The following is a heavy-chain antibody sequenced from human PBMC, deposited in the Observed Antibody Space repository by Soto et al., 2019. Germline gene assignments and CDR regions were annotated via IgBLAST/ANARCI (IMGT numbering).Heavy chain of an antibody. V-gene: IGHV1-69*06. Sequence: ASVKVSCKASGGTFSSYAISWVRQAPGQGLEWMGGIIPIFGTANYAQKFQGRVTITADKSASTAYMVLSSLRSEDTAVYYCAKCIAARLASYGMDVWGQGTTVTVSS. CDR1: GGTFSSYA. CDR3: AKCIAARLASYGMDV. CDR2: IIPIFGTA. D-gene: IGHD6-6*01. J-gene: IGHJ6*02.